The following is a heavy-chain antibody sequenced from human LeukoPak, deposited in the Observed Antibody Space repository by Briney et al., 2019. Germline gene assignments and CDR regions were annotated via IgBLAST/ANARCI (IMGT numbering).Heavy chain of an antibody. D-gene: IGHD3-10*01. J-gene: IGHJ4*02. CDR2: ISYGGSNK. CDR1: GFTFSSYG. V-gene: IGHV3-30*18. CDR3: AKDPAVVWFGSHPDY. Sequence: PGGSLRLSCAASGFTFSSYGMHWVRQAPGKGLEWVADISYGGSNKYYADSVKGRFTISRDNSKNTLYLQMNSLRAEDTAVYYCAKDPAVVWFGSHPDYWGQGTLVTVSS.